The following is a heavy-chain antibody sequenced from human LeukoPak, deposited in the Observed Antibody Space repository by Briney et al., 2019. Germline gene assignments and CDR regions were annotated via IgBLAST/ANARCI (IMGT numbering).Heavy chain of an antibody. D-gene: IGHD1-1*01. Sequence: GGSLRLSCAASGFTFSSYAMSWVRPAPGKGREWVSAISGSGGSAYYADSVKGRFTISRDNSTNTLYLQMNTLRAEDTAVYYCAKGPTGRGLVWGQGTLVTVSS. CDR3: AKGPTGRGLV. V-gene: IGHV3-23*01. CDR1: GFTFSSYA. J-gene: IGHJ4*02. CDR2: ISGSGGSA.